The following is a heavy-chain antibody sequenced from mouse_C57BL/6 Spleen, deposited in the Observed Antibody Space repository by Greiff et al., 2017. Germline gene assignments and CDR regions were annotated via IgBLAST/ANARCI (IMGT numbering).Heavy chain of an antibody. Sequence: EVKLQQSGPELVKPGASVKISCKASGYSFTDYNMNWVKQSNGKSLEWIGVINPNYGTTSYNQKFKGKATLTVDQSSSTAYMQLNSLTSEDSAVYYCARSLYGRGYYYAMDYWGQGTSVTVSS. V-gene: IGHV1-39*01. CDR1: GYSFTDYN. CDR3: ARSLYGRGYYYAMDY. CDR2: INPNYGTT. J-gene: IGHJ4*01. D-gene: IGHD1-1*01.